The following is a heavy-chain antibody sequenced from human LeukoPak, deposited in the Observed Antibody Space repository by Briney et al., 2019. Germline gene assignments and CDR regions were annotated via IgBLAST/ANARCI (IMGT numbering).Heavy chain of an antibody. D-gene: IGHD3-3*01. J-gene: IGHJ3*02. Sequence: GGSLRLSCAASGFTFSSYAMHWVRPAPGKGLEYVSAISSNGGSTYYANSVKGRFTISRDNSKNTLYLQMGSLRAEDMAVYYCARDFSRSSGAFDIWGQGTMVTVSS. CDR1: GFTFSSYA. V-gene: IGHV3-64*01. CDR3: ARDFSRSSGAFDI. CDR2: ISSNGGST.